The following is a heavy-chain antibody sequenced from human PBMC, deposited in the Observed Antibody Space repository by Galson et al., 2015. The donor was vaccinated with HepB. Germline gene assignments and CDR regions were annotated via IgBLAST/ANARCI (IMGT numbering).Heavy chain of an antibody. CDR3: ARGRSRGYSYTPLGGYFDY. CDR1: GGSFSGYY. D-gene: IGHD5-18*01. V-gene: IGHV4-34*01. Sequence: LSLTCAVYGGSFSGYYWSWIRQPPGKGLEWIGEINHSGSTNYNPSLKSRVTISVDTSKNQFSLKLSSVTAAYTAVYYCARGRSRGYSYTPLGGYFDYWGQGTLVTVSS. J-gene: IGHJ4*02. CDR2: INHSGST.